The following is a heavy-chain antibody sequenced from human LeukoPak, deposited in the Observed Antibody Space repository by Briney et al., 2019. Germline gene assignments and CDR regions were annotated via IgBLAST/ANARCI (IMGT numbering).Heavy chain of an antibody. CDR3: ALSLWFGESSVPNWFDP. V-gene: IGHV4-4*07. D-gene: IGHD3-10*01. CDR2: IYTSGST. J-gene: IGHJ5*02. Sequence: TSETLSLTCTVSGGSISSYYWSWIRQPAGKGLEWIGRIYTSGSTNYNPSLKSRVTMSVDTSKNQFSLKLSSVTAADTAVYYCALSLWFGESSVPNWFDPWGQGTLVTVSS. CDR1: GGSISSYY.